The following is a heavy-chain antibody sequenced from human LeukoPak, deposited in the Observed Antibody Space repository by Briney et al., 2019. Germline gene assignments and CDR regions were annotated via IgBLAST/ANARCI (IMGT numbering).Heavy chain of an antibody. J-gene: IGHJ4*02. CDR1: GYTFSSYA. V-gene: IGHV3-21*01. D-gene: IGHD5-12*01. CDR3: ARDAGLSGYDYNY. Sequence: GGSLRLSCAASGYTFSSYAMNWVRQAPGEGLEWVSSISSSGSYTYYADSVKGRFTISRDNAKNSVYLQMNSLRAEDTAAYYCARDAGLSGYDYNYWGQGTLVTVSS. CDR2: ISSSGSYT.